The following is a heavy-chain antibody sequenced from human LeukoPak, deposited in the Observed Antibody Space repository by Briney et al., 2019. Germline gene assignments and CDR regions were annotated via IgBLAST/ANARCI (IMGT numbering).Heavy chain of an antibody. CDR1: GFSLSGYA. CDR3: AKNLTYGDGRWEFVP. Sequence: GSLRLSCVASGFSLSGYAMSWVRQAPGKGPEWVSGILSSGTTYYSDSVEGRFTISRDSSKNTLYLQMNSLRSEDTAIYSCAKNLTYGDGRWEFVPWGQGTLVTVSS. CDR2: ILSSGTT. J-gene: IGHJ5*02. V-gene: IGHV3-23*05. D-gene: IGHD4-17*01.